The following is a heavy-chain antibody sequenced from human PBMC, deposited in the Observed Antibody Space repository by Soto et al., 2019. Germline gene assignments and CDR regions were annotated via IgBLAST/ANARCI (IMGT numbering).Heavy chain of an antibody. D-gene: IGHD6-6*01. CDR1: GYTFTSYG. Sequence: ASVKVSCKASGYTFTSYGISWVRQAPGQGLEWMGWISAYNGNTNYAQKLQGRVTMTTNTSTSTAYMELSSLRSEDTAVYYCARGLYNRRYSSSSGLGTDYWGQGTLVTVSS. J-gene: IGHJ4*02. CDR3: ARGLYNRRYSSSSGLGTDY. CDR2: ISAYNGNT. V-gene: IGHV1-18*01.